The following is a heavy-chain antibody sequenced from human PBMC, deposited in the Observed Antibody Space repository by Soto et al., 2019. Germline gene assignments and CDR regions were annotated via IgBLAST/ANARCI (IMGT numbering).Heavy chain of an antibody. CDR2: IIPIFGTA. V-gene: IGHV1-69*13. CDR3: ARGLPNCSSTSCYRYYYYGMDV. CDR1: GGTFSSYA. D-gene: IGHD2-2*02. Sequence: SVKVSCKASGGTFSSYAISWVRQAPGQGLGWMGGIIPIFGTANYAQKFQGRVTITADESASTAYMELSSLRSEDTAVYYCARGLPNCSSTSCYRYYYYGMDVWGQGTTVTVSS. J-gene: IGHJ6*02.